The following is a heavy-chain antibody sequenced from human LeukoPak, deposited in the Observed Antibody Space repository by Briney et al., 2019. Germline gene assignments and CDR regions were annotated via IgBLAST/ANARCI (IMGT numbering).Heavy chain of an antibody. V-gene: IGHV1-8*01. CDR1: GYTFTSYD. Sequence: GASVKVSCKASGYTFTSYDINWVRQATGQGLEWMGWMNPNSGNTGYAQKFQGRVTMTRNTSINTAYMELSSLRSEDTAVYYCARGRRYCSSTSCSRRVYYYYYMDVWGKGTTVTVSS. CDR3: ARGRRYCSSTSCSRRVYYYYYMDV. D-gene: IGHD2-2*01. J-gene: IGHJ6*03. CDR2: MNPNSGNT.